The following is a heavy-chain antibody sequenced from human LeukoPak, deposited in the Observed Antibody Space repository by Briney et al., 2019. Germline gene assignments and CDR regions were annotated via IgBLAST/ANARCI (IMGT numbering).Heavy chain of an antibody. D-gene: IGHD1-14*01. Sequence: ASVKVSCRASGYTFTGYYIHWVRQAPGQGLDWMGWIQPNSGGTNYAQNFQGRVTMTRDTSISTAYMELSSLRSDDTAVYFCAASITSIADYWGQGSPVTVSS. CDR3: AASITSIADY. CDR1: GYTFTGYY. J-gene: IGHJ4*02. CDR2: IQPNSGGT. V-gene: IGHV1-2*02.